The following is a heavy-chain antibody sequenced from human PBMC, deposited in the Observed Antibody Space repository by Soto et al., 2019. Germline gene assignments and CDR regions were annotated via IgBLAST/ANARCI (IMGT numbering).Heavy chain of an antibody. Sequence: GGSLRLSCAASGFTFSTYWMCWVRQAPGKGLEWVANIKADGSERYYVDSVKGRFTISRDNAKNSLYLQMHSLRAEDTAVYYCARDSGTSDYWGQGTLVIVSS. J-gene: IGHJ4*02. V-gene: IGHV3-7*01. CDR1: GFTFSTYW. CDR2: IKADGSER. CDR3: ARDSGTSDY. D-gene: IGHD1-1*01.